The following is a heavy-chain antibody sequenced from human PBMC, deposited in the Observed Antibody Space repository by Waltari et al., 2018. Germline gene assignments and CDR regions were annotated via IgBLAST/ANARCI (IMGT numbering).Heavy chain of an antibody. J-gene: IGHJ4*02. CDR1: GFTFSSYW. D-gene: IGHD3-10*01. CDR3: ARDRPYYYGSGTYDY. CDR2: IKQDGSEK. V-gene: IGHV3-7*01. Sequence: EVQLVESGGGLVQPGGSLRLSCAASGFTFSSYWMSWVRQAPGKGLEGVANIKQDGSEKYYLDSVKGRFTISRDNAKNSLYLQMNSLRAEDTAVYYCARDRPYYYGSGTYDYWGQGTLVTVSS.